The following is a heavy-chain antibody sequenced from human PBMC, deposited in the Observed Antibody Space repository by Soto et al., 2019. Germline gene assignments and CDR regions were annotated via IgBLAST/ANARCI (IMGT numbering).Heavy chain of an antibody. V-gene: IGHV4-31*03. CDR2: IYYSGST. J-gene: IGHJ2*01. Sequence: QVQLQESGAGLVKPSQTLSLTCTVSGGSISSGGYYWSWIRQHPGKGLEWVGYIYYSGSTYYNQSLKSRVTISVDTSKNQFSLKLSSVTAADTAVYYCASITSGSTFFDLWGRGTLVTVSS. CDR3: ASITSGSTFFDL. D-gene: IGHD3-10*01. CDR1: GGSISSGGYY.